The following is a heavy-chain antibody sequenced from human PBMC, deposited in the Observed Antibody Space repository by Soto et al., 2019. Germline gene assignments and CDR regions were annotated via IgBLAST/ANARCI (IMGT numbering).Heavy chain of an antibody. V-gene: IGHV1-69*13. CDR2: IIPIFGTA. CDR1: GGTFSSYA. Sequence: SVKVSCKASGGTFSSYAISWVRQAPGQGLEWMGGIIPIFGTANYAQKFQGRVTITADESTSTAYMELSSLRSEDTAVYYCARAVLELRNDDAFDIWGQGTMVTVS. D-gene: IGHD1-7*01. CDR3: ARAVLELRNDDAFDI. J-gene: IGHJ3*02.